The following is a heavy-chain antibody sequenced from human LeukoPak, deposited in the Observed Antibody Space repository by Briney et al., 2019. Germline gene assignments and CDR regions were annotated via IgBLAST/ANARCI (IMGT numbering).Heavy chain of an antibody. CDR3: AREYYYGSGSYTSPGDY. D-gene: IGHD3-10*01. J-gene: IGHJ4*02. CDR2: ISAYNGNT. V-gene: IGHV1-18*01. CDR1: GYTFTSYG. Sequence: ASVKVSCKASGYTFTSYGISWVRQAPGQGLEWMGWISAYNGNTNYAQKFQGRVTMTRDTSISTAYMELSRLRSDDTAVYYCAREYYYGSGSYTSPGDYWGQGTLVTVSS.